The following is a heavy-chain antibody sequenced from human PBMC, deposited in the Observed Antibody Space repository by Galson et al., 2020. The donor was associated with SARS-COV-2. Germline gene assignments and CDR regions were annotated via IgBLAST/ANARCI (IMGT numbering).Heavy chain of an antibody. Sequence: SGGSTYYADSVKGRFTISRDNSKNTLYLQMNSLRAEDTAVYYCAKAYYDILTAGVDYWGQGTLVTVSS. CDR2: SGGST. J-gene: IGHJ4*02. D-gene: IGHD3-9*01. CDR3: AKAYYDILTAGVDY. V-gene: IGHV3-23*01.